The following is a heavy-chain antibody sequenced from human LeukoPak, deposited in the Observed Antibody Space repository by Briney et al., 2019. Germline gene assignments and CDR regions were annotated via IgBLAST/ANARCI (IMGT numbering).Heavy chain of an antibody. CDR2: IYHSGST. V-gene: IGHV4-4*02. D-gene: IGHD2-2*01. CDR1: GGSISSSNW. J-gene: IGHJ6*04. Sequence: PSETLSLTCAVSGGSISSSNWWSWVRPPPGKGLEWIGEIYHSGSTNYNLSLKSRVTISVDKSKNQFSLKLSSVTAADTAVYYCARDQVVPAALRSGSDIREYYYYYGMDVWGKGTTVTVSS. CDR3: ARDQVVPAALRSGSDIREYYYYYGMDV.